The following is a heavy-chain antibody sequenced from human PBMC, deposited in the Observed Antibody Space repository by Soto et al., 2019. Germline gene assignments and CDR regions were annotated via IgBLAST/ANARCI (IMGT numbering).Heavy chain of an antibody. D-gene: IGHD3-16*01. CDR1: GYTFTNYD. V-gene: IGHV1-8*01. J-gene: IGHJ5*02. Sequence: QVKLVQSGAEVKKPGASVKVSGKASGYTFTNYDIHWVRQATGQGLEWMGWMNPDSGNTGQSKQFQDRVTMTRDTSISTAYMEMSSLRSEDTAVYYCARGRFRRTWFDPWGQGTLVTVSS. CDR2: MNPDSGNT. CDR3: ARGRFRRTWFDP.